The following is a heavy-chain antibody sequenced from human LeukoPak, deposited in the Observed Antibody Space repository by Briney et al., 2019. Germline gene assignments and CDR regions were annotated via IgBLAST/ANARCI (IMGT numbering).Heavy chain of an antibody. CDR1: GFTFSSYE. J-gene: IGHJ4*02. CDR3: VRDYRGFDY. V-gene: IGHV3-48*03. D-gene: IGHD1-26*01. Sequence: PGGSLRLSCAASGFTFSSYELNWVCQTPGKGLEWVSYITTSGSTIYYADSVKGRFTISRENAENSLYLQMNSLRAEDTAVYYCVRDYRGFDYWGQGTLVTVSS. CDR2: ITTSGSTI.